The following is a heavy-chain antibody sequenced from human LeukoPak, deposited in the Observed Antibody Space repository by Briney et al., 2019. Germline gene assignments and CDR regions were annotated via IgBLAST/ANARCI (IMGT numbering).Heavy chain of an antibody. CDR2: IIPIFGAA. J-gene: IGHJ4*02. D-gene: IGHD5-24*01. CDR3: AVEMTTKTGIFFDF. CDR1: GGTFSTYG. V-gene: IGHV1-69*05. Sequence: SVKVSCKASGGTFSTYGVNWVRQAAGQGLEWMGGIIPIFGAANYAQKFQGRVTLTTDESTNTAYMELSSLRSEDTAVFYCAVEMTTKTGIFFDFWGQGTLVTVSS.